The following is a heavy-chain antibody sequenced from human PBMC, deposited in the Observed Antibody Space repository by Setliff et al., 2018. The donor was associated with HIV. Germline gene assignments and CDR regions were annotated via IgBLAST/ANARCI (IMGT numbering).Heavy chain of an antibody. CDR3: ARAPPGIQNDAFDV. CDR2: IYYSGST. CDR1: GGSISSHY. Sequence: KTSETLSLTCTVSGGSISSHYWSWIRQPPGKGLEWIGSIYYSGSTNYNPSLKSRVTISVDTSKNQFSLKLSSVTAADTAVYYCARAPPGIQNDAFDVWGQGTMVTVSS. J-gene: IGHJ3*01. V-gene: IGHV4-59*11.